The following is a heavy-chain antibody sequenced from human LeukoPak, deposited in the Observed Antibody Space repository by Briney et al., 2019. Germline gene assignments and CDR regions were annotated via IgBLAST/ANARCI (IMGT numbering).Heavy chain of an antibody. J-gene: IGHJ4*02. Sequence: KPSETLSLTCTVSGGSISSSSYYWGWIRQPPGKGLEWIGSIYYSGSTYYNPSLKSRVTISVDTSKNQFSLKLSSVTAADTAVYYCARHWLSISWAIDYWGQGTLVTVSS. CDR1: GGSISSSSYY. CDR3: ARHWLSISWAIDY. CDR2: IYYSGST. V-gene: IGHV4-39*01. D-gene: IGHD6-13*01.